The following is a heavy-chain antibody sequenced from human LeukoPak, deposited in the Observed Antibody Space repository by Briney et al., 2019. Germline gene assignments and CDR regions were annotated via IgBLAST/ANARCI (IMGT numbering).Heavy chain of an antibody. Sequence: GGSLRLSCAASGFTFRTSWISWARQAPGKGLEWMADLHPDGSSTTYYVDSVKGRFTVSRDNAENSAYLQMNNLRVEDTAIYYCARDPHYGALDYWGQGILVTVSS. J-gene: IGHJ4*02. CDR1: GFTFRTSW. CDR2: LHPDGSSTT. CDR3: ARDPHYGALDY. D-gene: IGHD4-17*01. V-gene: IGHV3-7*01.